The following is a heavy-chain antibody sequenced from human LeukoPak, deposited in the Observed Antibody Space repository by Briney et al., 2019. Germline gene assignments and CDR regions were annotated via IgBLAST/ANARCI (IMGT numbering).Heavy chain of an antibody. J-gene: IGHJ4*02. Sequence: GASVTVSCKASGYTFTSYYMHWVRQAPGQGLEWMGIINPSGGSTSYAQKFQGRVTMTRDTSTSTVYMELSSLRSEDTAVYYCAREHAGLYFDYWGQGTLVTVSS. CDR1: GYTFTSYY. CDR2: INPSGGST. V-gene: IGHV1-46*01. CDR3: AREHAGLYFDY.